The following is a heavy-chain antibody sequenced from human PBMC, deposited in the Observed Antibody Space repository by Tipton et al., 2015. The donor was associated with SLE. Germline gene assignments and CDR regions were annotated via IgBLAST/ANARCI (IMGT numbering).Heavy chain of an antibody. CDR2: INHSGST. CDR1: GGSFSGYY. CDR3: ASPQDYYHRGGLDV. Sequence: TLSLTCAVYGGSFSGYYWSWIRQPPGKGLEWIGEINHSGSTNYNPSLKSRVTISVDTSMNQVSLKLSSVTAADTAVYFCASPQDYYHRGGLDVWGQGTTVTVSS. D-gene: IGHD3-22*01. V-gene: IGHV4-34*01. J-gene: IGHJ6*02.